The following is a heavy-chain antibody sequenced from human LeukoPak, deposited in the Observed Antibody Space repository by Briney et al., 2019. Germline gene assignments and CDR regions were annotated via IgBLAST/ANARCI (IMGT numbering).Heavy chain of an antibody. CDR1: GFTFSSYS. D-gene: IGHD5-24*01. CDR2: ISSSSSYI. J-gene: IGHJ6*03. Sequence: GGSLRLSCAASGFTFSSYSMNWVRQAPGKGLEWVSSISSSSSYIYYADSVKGRFTISRDNAKNSLYLQMDSLRAEDTAVYYCARAPRDGYNDYYYYMDVWGKGTTVTVSS. CDR3: ARAPRDGYNDYYYYMDV. V-gene: IGHV3-21*01.